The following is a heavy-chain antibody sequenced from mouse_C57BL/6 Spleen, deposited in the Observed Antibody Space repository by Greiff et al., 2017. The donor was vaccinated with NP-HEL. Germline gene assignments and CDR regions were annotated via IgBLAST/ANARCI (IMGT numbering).Heavy chain of an antibody. CDR2: IYPRSGNT. CDR1: GYTFTSYG. V-gene: IGHV1-81*01. CDR3: ARRGEGLYYDYDEDY. Sequence: QVQLKQSGAELARPGASVKLSCKASGYTFTSYGISWVKQRTGQGLEWIGEIYPRSGNTYYNEKFKGKATLTADKSSSTAYMELRSLTSEDSAVYVCARRGEGLYYDYDEDYWGQGTTLTVSS. J-gene: IGHJ2*01. D-gene: IGHD2-4*01.